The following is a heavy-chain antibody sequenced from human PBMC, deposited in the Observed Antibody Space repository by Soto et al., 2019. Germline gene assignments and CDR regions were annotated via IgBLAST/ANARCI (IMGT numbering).Heavy chain of an antibody. Sequence: QVHLVESGGGVVQPGTSLRLSCAASGFTFSNYGIHWVRQAPGKGLEWVALIWYDGTKKYYGDSVKGRFTISRDDSKNTLYLQMNSLRDEDTAIYYCARESYNRAFDIWGQGTVVTVSS. J-gene: IGHJ3*02. D-gene: IGHD1-20*01. CDR3: ARESYNRAFDI. CDR1: GFTFSNYG. CDR2: IWYDGTKK. V-gene: IGHV3-33*01.